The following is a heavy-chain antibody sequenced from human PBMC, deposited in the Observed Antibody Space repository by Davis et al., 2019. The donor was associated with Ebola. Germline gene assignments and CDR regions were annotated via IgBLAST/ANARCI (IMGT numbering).Heavy chain of an antibody. V-gene: IGHV4-59*01. Sequence: PSETLSLTCTVSGGSISSYYWSWIRQPPGKGLEWIGYIYYSGSTNYNPSLKSRVTISVDTSKNPFSLKLSSVTAADTAVYYCARGNREDYYYGMDVWGKGTTVTVSS. CDR1: GGSISSYY. CDR2: IYYSGST. CDR3: ARGNREDYYYGMDV. D-gene: IGHD1/OR15-1a*01. J-gene: IGHJ6*04.